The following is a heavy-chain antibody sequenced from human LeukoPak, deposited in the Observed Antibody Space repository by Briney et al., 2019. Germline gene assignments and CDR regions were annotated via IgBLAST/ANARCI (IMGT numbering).Heavy chain of an antibody. Sequence: PSETLSLTFTVPGCPISSYYWSWIRQPAGKGLDWIGLIHTSGSTNYKPSLKSRVTMSVDMSKNQFSLKLSSVTAADTAVYYCERNYYDSSGYKYAFDYWGQGTLVSVSS. J-gene: IGHJ4*02. CDR1: GCPISSYY. V-gene: IGHV4-4*07. CDR3: ERNYYDSSGYKYAFDY. D-gene: IGHD3-22*01. CDR2: IHTSGST.